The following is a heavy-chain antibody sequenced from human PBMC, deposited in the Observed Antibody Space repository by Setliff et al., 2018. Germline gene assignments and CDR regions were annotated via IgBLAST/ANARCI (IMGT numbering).Heavy chain of an antibody. CDR2: IYYSGST. J-gene: IGHJ3*02. V-gene: IGHV4-30-4*08. CDR1: GGSISSGDYY. CDR3: ASAPLLYSDSSGLSGTFDI. D-gene: IGHD3-22*01. Sequence: NPSETLSLTCTVSGGSISSGDYYWSWIRQPPGKGLEFVGYIYYSGSTYYNPSLKSRVTISIDTSKNQFSLKVNSVTAADTAVYYCASAPLLYSDSSGLSGTFDIWGQGTMVTVSS.